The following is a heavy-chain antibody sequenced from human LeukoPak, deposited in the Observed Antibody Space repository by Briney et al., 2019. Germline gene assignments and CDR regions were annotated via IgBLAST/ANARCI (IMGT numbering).Heavy chain of an antibody. CDR2: IYSGGST. CDR3: AKDWVRLRLGGDYMDV. J-gene: IGHJ6*03. CDR1: GFTFSSHG. D-gene: IGHD4-17*01. V-gene: IGHV3-NL1*01. Sequence: PGGTLRLSCAASGFTFSSHGMNWVRQAPGKGLEWVSVIYSGGSTYYADSVKGRFTISRDNSKNTLYLQMNSLRAEDTAVYYCAKDWVRLRLGGDYMDVWGKGTTVTISS.